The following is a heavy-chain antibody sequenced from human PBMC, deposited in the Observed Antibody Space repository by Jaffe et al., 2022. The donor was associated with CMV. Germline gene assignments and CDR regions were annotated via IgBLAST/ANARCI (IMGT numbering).Heavy chain of an antibody. CDR2: INHSGST. CDR3: AEAVGSPGIAAAGTKGYYYMDV. J-gene: IGHJ6*03. D-gene: IGHD6-13*01. CDR1: GGSFSGYY. Sequence: QVQLQQWGAGLLKPSETLSLTCAVYGGSFSGYYWSWIRQPPGKGLEWIGEINHSGSTNYNPSLKSRVTISVDTSKNQFSLKLSSVTAADTAVYYCAEAVGSPGIAAAGTKGYYYMDVWGKGTTVTVSS. V-gene: IGHV4-34*01.